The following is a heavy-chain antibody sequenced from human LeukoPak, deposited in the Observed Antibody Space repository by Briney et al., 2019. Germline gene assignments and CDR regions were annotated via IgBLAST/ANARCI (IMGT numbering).Heavy chain of an antibody. CDR3: ARDLVAAADRGFDP. J-gene: IGHJ5*02. CDR2: IKQDGSEK. D-gene: IGHD6-13*01. V-gene: IGHV3-7*01. CDR1: GFTFTSYA. Sequence: PGRSLRLSCAASGFTFTSYAIHWVRRAPGKGLEWVANIKQDGSEKYYVDSVKGRFTISRDNAKNSLYLQMNSLRAEDTAVYYCARDLVAAADRGFDPWGQGTLVTVSS.